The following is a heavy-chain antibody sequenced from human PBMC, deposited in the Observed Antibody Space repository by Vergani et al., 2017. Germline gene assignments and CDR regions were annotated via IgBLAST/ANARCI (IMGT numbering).Heavy chain of an antibody. Sequence: EVQLVESGGGLVQPGRSLRLSCAASGFTFDDYAMHWVRQAPGKGLEWVSGINWNSDSIAYADSVKGRFTISRDNAKNSLYLQMDSLTAEDTAIYFCVNGXYYDQSGLASFDYWGQGTLVTVSS. CDR1: GFTFDDYA. CDR3: VNGXYYDQSGLASFDY. J-gene: IGHJ4*02. CDR2: INWNSDSI. V-gene: IGHV3-9*01. D-gene: IGHD3-22*01.